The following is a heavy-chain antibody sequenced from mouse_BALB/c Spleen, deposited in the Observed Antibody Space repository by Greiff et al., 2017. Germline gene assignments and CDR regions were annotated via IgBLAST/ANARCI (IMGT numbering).Heavy chain of an antibody. Sequence: EVKLMESGGGLVQPGGSLKLSCAASGFTFSSYGMSWVRQTPDKRLELVATINSNGGSTYYPDSVKGRFTISRDNAKNTLYLQMSSLKSEDTAMYYCARDRGVLLRYQSYFDYWGQGTTLTVSS. CDR3: ARDRGVLLRYQSYFDY. J-gene: IGHJ2*01. CDR1: GFTFSSYG. V-gene: IGHV5-6-3*01. D-gene: IGHD1-1*01. CDR2: INSNGGST.